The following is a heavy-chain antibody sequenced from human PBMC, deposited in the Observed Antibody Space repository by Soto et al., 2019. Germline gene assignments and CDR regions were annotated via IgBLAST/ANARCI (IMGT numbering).Heavy chain of an antibody. Sequence: QVQLVESGGGLVKPGGSLRLSCAASGFTFSDYYMSWIRQAPGKGLKWVSYISSSGDTPYYADSVKGRFTISRDNAKNSLYLQMNSLRAEDTAVYYGARAKVTQDYYDGMDVWGQGTTVTVSS. D-gene: IGHD4-4*01. CDR3: ARAKVTQDYYDGMDV. CDR2: ISSSGDTP. J-gene: IGHJ6*02. V-gene: IGHV3-11*01. CDR1: GFTFSDYY.